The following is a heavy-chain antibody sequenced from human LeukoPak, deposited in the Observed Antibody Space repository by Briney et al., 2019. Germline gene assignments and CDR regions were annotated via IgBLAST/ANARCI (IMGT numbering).Heavy chain of an antibody. CDR1: GYSFTSHG. J-gene: IGHJ4*02. CDR3: ARGLTFCGGDCYTNFDL. V-gene: IGHV1-18*03. Sequence: ASVKVSCKASGYSFTSHGISWVRQAPGQGPEWMGWISTHSGGTNYAQNFQGRVTMITDTSTSTAYMELRSLRSDDMAVYYCARGLTFCGGDCYTNFDLWGQGTLVTVSS. CDR2: ISTHSGGT. D-gene: IGHD2-21*02.